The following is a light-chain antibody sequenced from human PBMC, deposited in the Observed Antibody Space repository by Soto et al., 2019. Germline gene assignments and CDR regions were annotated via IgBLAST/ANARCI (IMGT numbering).Light chain of an antibody. CDR1: QSLLYNNTYNY. J-gene: IGKJ5*01. CDR3: MQALQSLT. Sequence: EIVMTQSPLTLTVTPGEPASISCRSSQSLLYNNTYNYLDWYVQKPGQSPQLLIYFGSNRALGVPDRFSGSGSGTDFTLKINRVEAEDVGTYYCMQALQSLTFGQGTRLEIQ. CDR2: FGS. V-gene: IGKV2-28*01.